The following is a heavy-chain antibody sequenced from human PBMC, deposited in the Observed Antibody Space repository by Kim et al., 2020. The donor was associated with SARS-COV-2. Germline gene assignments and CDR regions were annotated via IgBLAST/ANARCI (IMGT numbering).Heavy chain of an antibody. J-gene: IGHJ4*02. CDR3: ARGYYDILTGYYNRQGYFDY. V-gene: IGHV4-34*01. CDR2: INHSGST. CDR1: GGSFSGYY. D-gene: IGHD3-9*01. Sequence: SETLSLTCAVYGGSFSGYYWSWIRQPPGKGLEWIGEINHSGSTNYNPSLKSRVTISVDTSKNQFSLKLSSVTAADTAVYYCARGYYDILTGYYNRQGYFDYWGQGTLVTVSS.